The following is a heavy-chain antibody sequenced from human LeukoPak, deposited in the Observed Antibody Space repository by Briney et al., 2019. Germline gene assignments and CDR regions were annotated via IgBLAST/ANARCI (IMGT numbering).Heavy chain of an antibody. D-gene: IGHD4-17*01. V-gene: IGHV3-74*01. J-gene: IGHJ5*02. CDR3: ARGLLRSYGDNEHPLNWFDP. Sequence: PGGSLRLSCAASGFTFSSYWMHWVRQAPGKGLVWVSRINSDGSSTSYADSVKGRFTISRDNAKNTLYLQMNSLRAEDTAVYYCARGLLRSYGDNEHPLNWFDPWGQGTLVTVSS. CDR2: INSDGSST. CDR1: GFTFSSYW.